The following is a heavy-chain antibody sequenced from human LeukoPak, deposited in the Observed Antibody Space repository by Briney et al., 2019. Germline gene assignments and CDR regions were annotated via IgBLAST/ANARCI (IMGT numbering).Heavy chain of an antibody. D-gene: IGHD5-12*01. CDR3: ARAIGLPHYYGMDV. CDR2: IHYSGST. J-gene: IGHJ6*02. CDR1: GGSISSYY. Sequence: SETLSLTCTVSGGSISSYYWSWIRQPPGKGLEWIGYIHYSGSTNYNPSLESRVTISVDTSKNRFSLKLSSVTAADTAVYYCARAIGLPHYYGMDVWGQGTTVTVSS. V-gene: IGHV4-59*01.